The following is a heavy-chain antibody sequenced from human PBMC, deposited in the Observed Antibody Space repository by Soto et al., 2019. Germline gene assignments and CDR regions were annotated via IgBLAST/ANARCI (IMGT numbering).Heavy chain of an antibody. CDR3: ATDSPLITGTTNDAFDI. D-gene: IGHD1-7*01. Sequence: EASVKVSCKVSGYTLTELSMHWVRQAPGKGLEWMGGFDPEDGETIYAQKFQGRVTMTEDTSTDTAYMELSSLRSEDTAVYYCATDSPLITGTTNDAFDIWGQGTMVTVSS. CDR2: FDPEDGET. V-gene: IGHV1-24*01. J-gene: IGHJ3*02. CDR1: GYTLTELS.